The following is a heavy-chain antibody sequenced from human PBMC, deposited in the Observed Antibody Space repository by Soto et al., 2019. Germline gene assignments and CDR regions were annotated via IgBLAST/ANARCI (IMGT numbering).Heavy chain of an antibody. Sequence: QVQLVQSGAEVKEPGSSVRVSCKASGGSFGNFIMNWVRQTPGQGLEWMGGIVPMLGTPTYAEKFKGRVAISPTGSTSTTSTDLTALSSEGPAIYYCPRIGTFTSAHRRYSGRDVWGQGTRVTFSS. CDR2: IVPMLGTP. CDR1: GGSFGNFI. J-gene: IGHJ6*02. V-gene: IGHV1-69*16. CDR3: PRIGTFTSAHRRYSGRDV. D-gene: IGHD3-10*01.